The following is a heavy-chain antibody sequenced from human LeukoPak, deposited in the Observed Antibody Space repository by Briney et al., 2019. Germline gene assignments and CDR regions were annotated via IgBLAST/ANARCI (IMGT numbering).Heavy chain of an antibody. J-gene: IGHJ4*02. CDR2: ISAYNGNT. Sequence: ASVTVSCKASVYTFTNYGITWVRQAPGQGPEWMGWISAYNGNTNYAQKLQGRVTMTTDTSTSTAYMELRSLRSDDTAVYYCARRTLTGTMGDYWGQGTLVTVSS. CDR1: VYTFTNYG. D-gene: IGHD1-20*01. CDR3: ARRTLTGTMGDY. V-gene: IGHV1-18*01.